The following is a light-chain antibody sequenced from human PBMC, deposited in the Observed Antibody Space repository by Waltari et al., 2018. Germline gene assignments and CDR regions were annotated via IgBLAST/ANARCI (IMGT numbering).Light chain of an antibody. V-gene: IGKV3-11*01. J-gene: IGKJ2*01. CDR2: DVS. CDR1: ENVYNY. Sequence: EIVLTQSPATLSLSPGEGATLSCRASENVYNYLAWYQQRPGQAPRLLIYDVSDGATGIPARFSGSGSVTDFTLSISSLEPEDFAVYYCHQRGVWPPTFGQGTKLQVK. CDR3: HQRGVWPPT.